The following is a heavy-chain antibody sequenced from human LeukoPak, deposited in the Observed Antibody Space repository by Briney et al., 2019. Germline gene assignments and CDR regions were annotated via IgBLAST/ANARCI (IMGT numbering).Heavy chain of an antibody. V-gene: IGHV1-69*06. D-gene: IGHD3-10*01. Sequence: SVKVSCKASGGTFSSYDISWVRQAPGQGLEWMGGIIPMFGTANYAQKFQGRVTISADKSTSTAYMELSSLRSEDTAVYYCATAYYYGSGSAIDYWGQGTLVTVSS. CDR2: IIPMFGTA. J-gene: IGHJ4*02. CDR1: GGTFSSYD. CDR3: ATAYYYGSGSAIDY.